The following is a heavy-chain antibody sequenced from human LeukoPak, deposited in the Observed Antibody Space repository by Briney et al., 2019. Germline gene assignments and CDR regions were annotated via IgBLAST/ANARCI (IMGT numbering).Heavy chain of an antibody. CDR3: ARGAYRISWPGIDY. Sequence: PVGSLTLSCAASRFTVISNLMAWVRQSPGRGLGWLSSIYSSGATYYADSVKGRFTISRDHSNNSVSLQMTNLRVEDTAIYYCARGAYRISWPGIDYWGQRTLVTVSS. CDR2: IYSSGAT. V-gene: IGHV3-53*01. CDR1: RFTVISNL. D-gene: IGHD1-26*01. J-gene: IGHJ4*02.